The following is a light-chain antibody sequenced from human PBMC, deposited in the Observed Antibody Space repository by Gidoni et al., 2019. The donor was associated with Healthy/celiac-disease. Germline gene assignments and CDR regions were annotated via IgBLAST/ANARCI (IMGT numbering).Light chain of an antibody. CDR1: KLGDKY. J-gene: IGLJ2*01. Sequence: SYELTQPPSVSVPPGQTASITCSGDKLGDKYACWYQQKPGQSPVLVIYQDSTRPSGIPERFSGSNSGNTATLTISGTQAMDEADYYCQAWDSSTLWVFGGGTKLTVL. CDR3: QAWDSSTLWV. V-gene: IGLV3-1*01. CDR2: QDS.